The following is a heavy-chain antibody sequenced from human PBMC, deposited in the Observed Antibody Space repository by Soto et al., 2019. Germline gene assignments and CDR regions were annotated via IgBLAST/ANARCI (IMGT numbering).Heavy chain of an antibody. Sequence: EVQLLESGGGLVQPGGSLRLSCAASGFTFSSYAMGWVRQAPGKGLEWVSAFSGSGGSTYYADSVKGRFTISRDNSKKTLYLQMNSLRAEDTAVYYCAKDPGKNWNYDYWGQGTLVTVSS. V-gene: IGHV3-23*01. J-gene: IGHJ4*02. D-gene: IGHD1-7*01. CDR1: GFTFSSYA. CDR3: AKDPGKNWNYDY. CDR2: FSGSGGST.